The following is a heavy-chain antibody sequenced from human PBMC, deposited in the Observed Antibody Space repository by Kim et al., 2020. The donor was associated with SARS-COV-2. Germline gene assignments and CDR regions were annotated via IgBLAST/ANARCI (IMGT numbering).Heavy chain of an antibody. CDR2: TYYSGST. CDR3: AREPGPDSPTGTYYGMDV. CDR1: GGSISSYY. Sequence: SETLSLTCTVSGGSISSYYWSWIRQPPGKGLEWIGYTYYSGSTNYNPSLKSRVTISVDTSKNQFSLKRSSVTAADTAVYYCAREPGPDSPTGTYYGMDVWGQGTTVTVSS. V-gene: IGHV4-59*01. D-gene: IGHD1-1*01. J-gene: IGHJ6*02.